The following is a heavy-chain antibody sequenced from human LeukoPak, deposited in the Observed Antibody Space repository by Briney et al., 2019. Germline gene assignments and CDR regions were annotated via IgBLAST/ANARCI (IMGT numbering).Heavy chain of an antibody. CDR2: IRYDGSNK. J-gene: IGHJ6*04. V-gene: IGHV3-30*02. D-gene: IGHD5-18*01. CDR3: ARGTLQNRLSYVMDV. CDR1: GFIFGSYG. Sequence: GGSLRLSCAASGFIFGSYGIHWVRQAPGKGLEWVAFIRYDGSNKDYADSVKGRFTISRDNSKNTLYLQMNSLRAEDTAVYYCARGTLQNRLSYVMDVWGKGTTVTISS.